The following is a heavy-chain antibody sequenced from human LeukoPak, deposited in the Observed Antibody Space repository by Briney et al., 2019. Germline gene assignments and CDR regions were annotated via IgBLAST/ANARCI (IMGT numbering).Heavy chain of an antibody. J-gene: IGHJ4*02. CDR3: ARGAYSSGWDYFDY. D-gene: IGHD6-19*01. CDR2: IFSSGST. Sequence: SETLSLTCTVSGGSISSYYWSWIRQPPGKGLEWIGRIFSSGSTNYNPSLRSRVTMSVDTSNNQFSLKLTSVTAADTAVYYCARGAYSSGWDYFDYWGQGTLVTVSS. V-gene: IGHV4-4*07. CDR1: GGSISSYY.